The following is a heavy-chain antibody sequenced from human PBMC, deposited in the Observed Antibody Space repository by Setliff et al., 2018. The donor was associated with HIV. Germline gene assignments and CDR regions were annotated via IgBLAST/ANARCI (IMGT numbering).Heavy chain of an antibody. CDR3: AREYSGSGINFNPLT. D-gene: IGHD3-10*01. CDR1: GVSISSRNW. CDR2: INYSGNT. V-gene: IGHV4-4*02. Sequence: SETLSLTCAVSGVSISSRNWWSWVRQPPGKGLEWIGEINYSGNTNYNPSLKTRVTISVDKSKNQSFLNLKSVTAADTAVYFCAREYSGSGINFNPLTWGQGTLVTVSS. J-gene: IGHJ5*02.